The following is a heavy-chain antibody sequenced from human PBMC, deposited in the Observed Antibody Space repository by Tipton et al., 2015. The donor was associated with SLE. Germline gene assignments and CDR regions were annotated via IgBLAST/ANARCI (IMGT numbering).Heavy chain of an antibody. CDR3: ARHPPRSPSGYAFDY. J-gene: IGHJ4*02. CDR2: IFSSEST. D-gene: IGHD3-22*01. CDR1: GGSITTYY. Sequence: TLSLTCTVSGGSITTYYWSWIRQPPGKGLEWIGYIFSSESTNYNPPVKSRVTISVDTSKNQFSLKLSSVTATDTAVYYCARHPPRSPSGYAFDYWGQGTLVTVSS. V-gene: IGHV4-59*08.